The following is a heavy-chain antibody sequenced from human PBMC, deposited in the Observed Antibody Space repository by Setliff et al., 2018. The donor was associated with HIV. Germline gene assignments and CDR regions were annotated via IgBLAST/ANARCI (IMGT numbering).Heavy chain of an antibody. CDR1: GYTFRSSHD. CDR2: INLVTGKT. D-gene: IGHD3-16*01. Sequence: EASVKVSCTPSGYTFRSSHDLHWVRQVPGQGLEWMGWINLVTGKTAYLQKFQGRVTITRDTSATTASTAYMEMSGLSSEDTAIYYCANGGSGGQFDYWGQGTLVTVSS. V-gene: IGHV1-3*01. J-gene: IGHJ4*02. CDR3: ANGGSGGQFDY.